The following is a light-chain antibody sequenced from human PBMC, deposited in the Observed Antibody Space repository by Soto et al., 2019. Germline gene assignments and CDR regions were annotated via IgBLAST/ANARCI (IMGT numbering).Light chain of an antibody. Sequence: QSALTQPASVSGSPGQSITISCTGTSSDVGGSNYVSWYQQHPGKAPKFMIYDVSNRPSGVSNRFSGSKSGNTASLTISGLQAEDEADYYCSSYTTSNTRQIVFGTGTKVTVL. CDR2: DVS. J-gene: IGLJ1*01. V-gene: IGLV2-14*01. CDR3: SSYTTSNTRQIV. CDR1: SSDVGGSNY.